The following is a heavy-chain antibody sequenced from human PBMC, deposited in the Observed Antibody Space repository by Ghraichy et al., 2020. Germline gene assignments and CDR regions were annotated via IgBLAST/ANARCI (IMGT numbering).Heavy chain of an antibody. CDR2: MHSSGST. Sequence: SETLSLTCTVSGGSISSGDYYWSWIRQPAGKGLEWIGRMHSSGSTNYNPSLKSRVTISVDTSKNQFSLKLTSVTAADPAVYYCARGQWEPPRYFFDYWGQGSLVTVSS. CDR3: ARGQWEPPRYFFDY. CDR1: GGSISSGDYY. V-gene: IGHV4-61*02. D-gene: IGHD1-26*01. J-gene: IGHJ4*02.